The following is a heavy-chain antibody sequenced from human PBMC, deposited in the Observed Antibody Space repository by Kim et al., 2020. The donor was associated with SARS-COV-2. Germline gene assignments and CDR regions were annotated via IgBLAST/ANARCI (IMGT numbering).Heavy chain of an antibody. CDR1: GFTFDDYA. V-gene: IGHV3-9*01. CDR3: AKDLGDGYNSEYYFDY. D-gene: IGHD5-12*01. J-gene: IGHJ4*02. CDR2: ISWNSGSI. Sequence: GGSLRLSCAASGFTFDDYAMHWVRQAPGKGLEWVSGISWNSGSIGYADSVKGRFTISRDNAKNSLYLQMNSLRAEDTALYYCAKDLGDGYNSEYYFDYWGQGTLVTVSS.